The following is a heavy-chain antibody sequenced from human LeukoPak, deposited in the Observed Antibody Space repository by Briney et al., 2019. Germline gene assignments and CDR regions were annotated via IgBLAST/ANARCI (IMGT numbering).Heavy chain of an antibody. D-gene: IGHD6-19*01. V-gene: IGHV1-8*02. CDR2: MNPNSGNT. Sequence: GASVKVSCKASGYTFTGYYMHWVRQATGQGLEWMGWMNPNSGNTGYAQKFQGRVTMTRNTSISTAYMELSSLRSEDTAVYYCAILGESSGWTLFDYWGQGTLVAVSS. J-gene: IGHJ4*02. CDR1: GYTFTGYY. CDR3: AILGESSGWTLFDY.